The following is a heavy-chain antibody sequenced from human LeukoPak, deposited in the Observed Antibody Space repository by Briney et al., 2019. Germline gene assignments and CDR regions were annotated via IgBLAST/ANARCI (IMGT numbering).Heavy chain of an antibody. D-gene: IGHD4-11*01. CDR3: ARGPDSNYGPPFY. V-gene: IGHV4-59*11. J-gene: IGHJ4*02. CDR1: GGSISSHY. Sequence: SETLSLTCTVSGGSISSHYWSWIRRPPGKGLEWIGYIYYSGSTNYNPSLKSRVTISVDTSKNQFSLKLSSVTAADTAVYYCARGPDSNYGPPFYWGQGTLVTVSS. CDR2: IYYSGST.